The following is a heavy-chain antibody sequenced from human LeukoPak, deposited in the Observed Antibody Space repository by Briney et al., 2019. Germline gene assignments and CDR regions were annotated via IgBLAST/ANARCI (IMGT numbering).Heavy chain of an antibody. CDR1: GGSFSGYY. CDR2: INHSGNT. J-gene: IGHJ6*02. CDR3: ARSPVLGYCSGGSCYSQGYYYYYGMDV. Sequence: SETLSPTCAVYGGSFSGYYWSWIRQPPGKGLEWIGEINHSGNTNYNPSLKSRVTISVDTSKNQFSLKLSSVTAADTAVYYCARSPVLGYCSGGSCYSQGYYYYYGMDVWGQGTTVTVSS. D-gene: IGHD2-15*01. V-gene: IGHV4-34*01.